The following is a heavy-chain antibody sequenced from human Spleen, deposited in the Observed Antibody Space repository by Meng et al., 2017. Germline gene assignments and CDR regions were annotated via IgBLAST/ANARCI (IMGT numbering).Heavy chain of an antibody. D-gene: IGHD3-22*01. J-gene: IGHJ4*02. V-gene: IGHV4-30-4*01. Sequence: SETLSLTCTVSGVSISSGGYYWSWIRLRPGKGLEWIGYTYYNGNTYYNPSLKSRVTISVDTSKNQFSLKLSSVTAADTAVYYCARAASSGYYYVAPYYFDYWGQGTLVTVSS. CDR2: TYYNGNT. CDR3: ARAASSGYYYVAPYYFDY. CDR1: GVSISSGGYY.